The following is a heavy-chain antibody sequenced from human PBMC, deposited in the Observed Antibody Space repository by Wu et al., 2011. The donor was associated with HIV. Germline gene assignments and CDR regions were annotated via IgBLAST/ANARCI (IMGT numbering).Heavy chain of an antibody. Sequence: AASGFTFSSYSMNWVRQAPGKGLEWVSSISSSSSYIYYADSVKGRFTISRDNAKNSLYLQMNSLRAEDTAVYYCARGSAVNYYDSSGYYYFDYWGQGTLVTVSS. D-gene: IGHD3-22*01. CDR1: GFTFSSYS. J-gene: IGHJ4*02. V-gene: IGHV3-21*01. CDR3: ARGSAVNYYDSSGYYYFDY. CDR2: ISSSSSYI.